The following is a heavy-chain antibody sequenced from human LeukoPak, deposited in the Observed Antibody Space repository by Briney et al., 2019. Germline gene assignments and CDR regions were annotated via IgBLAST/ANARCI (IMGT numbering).Heavy chain of an antibody. J-gene: IGHJ4*02. V-gene: IGHV3-11*04. CDR3: ARRAARSPYFDY. CDR2: ISGSSGTI. CDR1: GFTFGDYY. D-gene: IGHD6-6*01. Sequence: GGSLRLSCAASGFTFGDYYMSWIRQAPGKGLEWVSYISGSSGTIYCADSVKGRFTISRDNAENSLYLQLNSLRAEYTAVYYCARRAARSPYFDYWGQGTLVSVSS.